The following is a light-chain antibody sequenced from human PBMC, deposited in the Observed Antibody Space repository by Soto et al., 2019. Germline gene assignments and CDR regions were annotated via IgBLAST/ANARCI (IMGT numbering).Light chain of an antibody. J-gene: IGKJ2*01. Sequence: EIVLTQSPGTLSLSPGERATLSCRASQSIGSSYLAWYQQKPGQAPRLLIHGASSRATGIPDRFSGSGSGTDFTLTISRLEPEDFAVDYCQQYGNPPCMYTFGQGPKVDIK. CDR1: QSIGSSY. CDR3: QQYGNPPCMYT. CDR2: GAS. V-gene: IGKV3-20*01.